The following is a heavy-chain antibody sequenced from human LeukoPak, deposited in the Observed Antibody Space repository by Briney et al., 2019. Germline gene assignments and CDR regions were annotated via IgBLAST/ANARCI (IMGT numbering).Heavy chain of an antibody. J-gene: IGHJ4*02. CDR1: GFTFKSYG. Sequence: GGSLRLSCVASGFTFKSYGMHWVRQAPGKGLEWVAIIWYDGSNKYYADFVKGRFTTSRDNSKNTLYLQMDSLRADDTAVYYCARVSGYSGTWYVDYWGQGTLVTVSS. CDR2: IWYDGSNK. CDR3: ARVSGYSGTWYVDY. V-gene: IGHV3-33*01. D-gene: IGHD6-13*01.